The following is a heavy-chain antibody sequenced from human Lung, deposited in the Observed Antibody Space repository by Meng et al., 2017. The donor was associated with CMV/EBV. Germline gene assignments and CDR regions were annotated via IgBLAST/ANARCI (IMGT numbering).Heavy chain of an antibody. Sequence: GGSXRLSCAASGFSFTEYGMHWVRQTPEKGLEWVAFIRMDESDKFYGASVKGRFTISRDMSMKTLFLQMNSLRTDDTGVYYCAKDDPVVAIWCQGTLVTVSS. CDR3: AKDDPVVAI. D-gene: IGHD4-23*01. CDR1: GFSFTEYG. J-gene: IGHJ4*02. V-gene: IGHV3-30*02. CDR2: IRMDESDK.